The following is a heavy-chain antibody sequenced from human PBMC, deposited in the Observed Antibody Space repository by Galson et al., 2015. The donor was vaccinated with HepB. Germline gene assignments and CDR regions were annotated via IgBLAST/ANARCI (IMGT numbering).Heavy chain of an antibody. V-gene: IGHV4-34*01. Sequence: ETLSLTCAVYGGSFSGYYWSWIRQPPGKGLEWIGEINHSGSTNYNPSLKSRVTISVDTSKNQFSLKLSSVTAADTAVYYCARGRHGDMTVVIADWDYWGQGTLVTVSS. D-gene: IGHD4-23*01. CDR2: INHSGST. J-gene: IGHJ4*02. CDR3: ARGRHGDMTVVIADWDY. CDR1: GGSFSGYY.